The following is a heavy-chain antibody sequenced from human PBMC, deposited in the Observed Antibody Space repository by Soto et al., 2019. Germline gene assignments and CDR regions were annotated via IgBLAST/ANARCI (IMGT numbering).Heavy chain of an antibody. D-gene: IGHD4-17*01. CDR3: AKPQHLHDYGDYYFDY. CDR1: GFTFSSYA. V-gene: IGHV3-23*01. J-gene: IGHJ4*02. CDR2: ISGSGGST. Sequence: GGSLRLSCAASGFTFSSYAMSWVRQAPGKGLEWVSAISGSGGSTYYADSVKGRFTISRDNSKNTLYLQMNSLRAEDTAVYYCAKPQHLHDYGDYYFDYWGQGTLVTVSS.